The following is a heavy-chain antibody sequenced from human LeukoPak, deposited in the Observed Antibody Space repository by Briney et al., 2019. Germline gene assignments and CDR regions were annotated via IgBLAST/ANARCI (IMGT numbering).Heavy chain of an antibody. D-gene: IGHD6-13*01. CDR2: MYSGGTT. V-gene: IGHV4-59*01. CDR3: ARHSGHSSTNDAFDI. J-gene: IGHJ3*02. CDR1: DGSINGYY. Sequence: SETLSLTCTVSDGSINGYYWSWIRQPPGKGLDWIGYMYSGGTTNYSPSLKSRVTISEDMSKNQFSLRLTSVTAADTAVYYCARHSGHSSTNDAFDIWGQGTMVIVSS.